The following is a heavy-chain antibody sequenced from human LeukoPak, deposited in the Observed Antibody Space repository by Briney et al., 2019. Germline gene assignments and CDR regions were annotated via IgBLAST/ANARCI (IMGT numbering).Heavy chain of an antibody. CDR3: ARASLQTYYYDSSGYFYFDY. J-gene: IGHJ4*02. Sequence: SETLSLTCAVYGGSFSGYYWSWIRQPPGKGLEWIGEINHSGSTNYNPSLKSRVTISVDTSKNQFSLKLSSVTAADTAVYYCARASLQTYYYDSSGYFYFDYWGQGTLVTVSS. CDR1: GGSFSGYY. D-gene: IGHD3-22*01. V-gene: IGHV4-34*01. CDR2: INHSGST.